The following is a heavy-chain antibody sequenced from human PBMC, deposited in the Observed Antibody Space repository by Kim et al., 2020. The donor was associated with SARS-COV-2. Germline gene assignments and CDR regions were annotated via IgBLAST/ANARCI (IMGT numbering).Heavy chain of an antibody. CDR3: ARGAYSGSYPNWFDP. J-gene: IGHJ5*02. D-gene: IGHD3-10*01. V-gene: IGHV4-34*01. Sequence: PKSRVTLSVDTAKNQFSLKLSSVTAADTAVYYCARGAYSGSYPNWFDPWGQGTLVTVSS.